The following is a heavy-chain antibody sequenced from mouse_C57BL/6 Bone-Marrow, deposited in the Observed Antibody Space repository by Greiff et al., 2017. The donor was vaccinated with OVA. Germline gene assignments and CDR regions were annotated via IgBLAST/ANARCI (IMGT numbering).Heavy chain of an antibody. CDR1: GYTFTDYY. V-gene: IGHV1-19*01. D-gene: IGHD2-3*01. J-gene: IGHJ3*01. CDR2: INPYNGGT. Sequence: VQLQQSGPVLVKPGASVKMSCKASGYTFTDYYMNWVKQSHGKSLEWIGVINPYNGGTSYNQKFKGKATLTVDKSSSTAYMELNSLTSEDSAVYYCARIYDGYYVWFAYRGQGTLVTVSA. CDR3: ARIYDGYYVWFAY.